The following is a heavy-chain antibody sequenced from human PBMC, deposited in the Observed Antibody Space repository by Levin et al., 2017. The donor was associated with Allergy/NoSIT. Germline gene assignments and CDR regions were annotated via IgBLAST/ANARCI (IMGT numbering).Heavy chain of an antibody. CDR1: GFTFSSYG. V-gene: IGHV3-30*18. Sequence: GESLKISCVASGFTFSSYGMHWVRQAPGKGLEWVAVTSYDGSNIYYKDSVKGRFTISRDNSKNTLYLQMNSLRGEDTAIYYCAKLGIPAAIDYYYYSMDVWGQGTTVIVSS. D-gene: IGHD5-18*01. J-gene: IGHJ6*02. CDR2: TSYDGSNI. CDR3: AKLGIPAAIDYYYYSMDV.